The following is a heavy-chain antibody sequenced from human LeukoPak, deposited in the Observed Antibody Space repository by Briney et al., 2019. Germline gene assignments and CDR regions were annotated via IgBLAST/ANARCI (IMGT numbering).Heavy chain of an antibody. CDR1: GYSISRGDY. CDR3: ARGHDYYYSGRQSWFDP. Sequence: KASETPSLTCTVSGYSISRGDYWVWIRQPPGKGLEWIGNIYHSGSTFYNPSLKSRVTISVDTSKNQFSLKLSSVTAADTAFYYCARGHDYYYSGRQSWFDPWGQGTLVTVSS. D-gene: IGHD3-10*01. V-gene: IGHV4-38-2*02. J-gene: IGHJ5*02. CDR2: IYHSGST.